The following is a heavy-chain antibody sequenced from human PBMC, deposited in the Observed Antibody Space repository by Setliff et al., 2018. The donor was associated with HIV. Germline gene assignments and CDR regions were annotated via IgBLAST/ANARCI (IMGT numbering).Heavy chain of an antibody. CDR3: ARQIGGGHWALDY. CDR1: GGSFSGYY. J-gene: IGHJ4*02. D-gene: IGHD2-21*01. V-gene: IGHV4-34*01. CDR2: INHSGST. Sequence: SETLSLTCAVYGGSFSGYYWSWIRQPPGKGLEWIGEINHSGSTNYNPSLKSRVTISVDTSKNQFSLNLRSMSAADTAVYYCARQIGGGHWALDYWGQGTLVTVS.